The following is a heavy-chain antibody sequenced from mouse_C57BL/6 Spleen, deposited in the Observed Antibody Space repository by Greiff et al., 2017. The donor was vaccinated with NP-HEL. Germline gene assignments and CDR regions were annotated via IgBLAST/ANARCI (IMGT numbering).Heavy chain of an antibody. V-gene: IGHV10-1*01. CDR3: VRHADYYGFWYFDV. J-gene: IGHJ1*03. Sequence: GGGLVQPKGSLKLSCAASGFSFNTYAMNWVRQAPGKGLEWVARIRSKSNNYATYYADSVKDRFTISRDDSESMLYLQMNNLKTEDTAMYYCVRHADYYGFWYFDVWGTGTTVTVSS. CDR1: GFSFNTYA. D-gene: IGHD1-1*01. CDR2: IRSKSNNYAT.